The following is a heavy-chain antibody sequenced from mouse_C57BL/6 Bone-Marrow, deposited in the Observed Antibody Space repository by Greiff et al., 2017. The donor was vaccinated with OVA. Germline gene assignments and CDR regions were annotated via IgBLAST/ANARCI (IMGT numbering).Heavy chain of an antibody. CDR1: GYTFTSYW. CDR2: IHPNSGST. V-gene: IGHV1-64*01. D-gene: IGHD1-1*01. J-gene: IGHJ3*01. CDR3: ARRDGRAWFAY. Sequence: QVQLKQPGAELVKPGASVKLSCKASGYTFTSYWMHWVKQRPGQGLEWIGMIHPNSGSTNYTEQFKSKATLTVDKSSSTAYMQLSSLTSEDSAVDYCARRDGRAWFAYWGQGTLVTVSA.